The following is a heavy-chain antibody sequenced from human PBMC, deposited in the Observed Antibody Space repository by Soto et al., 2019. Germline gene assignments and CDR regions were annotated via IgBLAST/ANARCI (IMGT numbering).Heavy chain of an antibody. Sequence: ASVKVSCKASGYMFTSYDLNWVRQPSGQGLEWMGWTNPNTGDTGYAQKFQGRVTMTMDASISTAYLEVSSLRSEDTAVYYCTRSRNNLATQESWGQGTMVTVAS. CDR3: TRSRNNLATQES. V-gene: IGHV1-8*01. D-gene: IGHD5-12*01. CDR2: TNPNTGDT. J-gene: IGHJ3*01. CDR1: GYMFTSYD.